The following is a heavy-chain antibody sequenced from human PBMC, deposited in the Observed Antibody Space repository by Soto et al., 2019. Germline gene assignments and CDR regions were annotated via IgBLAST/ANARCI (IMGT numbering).Heavy chain of an antibody. J-gene: IGHJ3*02. CDR1: GFTFSSYE. Sequence: PGGSLRLSCAASGFTFSSYEMNWVRQAPGKGLEWVSYISSSGSTIYYADSVKGRFTISRDNAKNSLYLQMNSLRAEDTAVYYCARDQAAAGYYYDSSGYLSENRPRTDDAFDIWGQGTMVTVSS. CDR3: ARDQAAAGYYYDSSGYLSENRPRTDDAFDI. CDR2: ISSSGSTI. D-gene: IGHD3-22*01. V-gene: IGHV3-48*03.